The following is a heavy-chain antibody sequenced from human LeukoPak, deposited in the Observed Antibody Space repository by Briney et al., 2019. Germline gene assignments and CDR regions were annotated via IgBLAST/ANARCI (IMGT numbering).Heavy chain of an antibody. CDR2: INPSGGST. CDR1: GYTFTSYY. D-gene: IGHD3-10*01. CDR3: ARDGGSGSYLSY. J-gene: IGHJ4*02. V-gene: IGHV1-46*01. Sequence: ASVRVSCKASGYTFTSYYMHWVRQAPGQGLEWMGIINPSGGSTSYAQKFQGRVTMTRDMSTSTVYMELSSLRSEDTAVYYCARDGGSGSYLSYWGQGTLVTVSS.